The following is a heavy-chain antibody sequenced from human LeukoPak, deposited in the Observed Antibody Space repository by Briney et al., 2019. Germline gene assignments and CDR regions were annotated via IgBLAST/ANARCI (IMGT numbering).Heavy chain of an antibody. CDR2: MNPNSGNT. CDR3: ARGPEHGRTLFSYYYYMDV. V-gene: IGHV1-8*01. CDR1: GYTFTSYD. J-gene: IGHJ6*03. D-gene: IGHD1-26*01. Sequence: GASVKVSCKASGYTFTSYDINWVRQATGQGLEWMGWMNPNSGNTGYAQKFQGRVTMTRNTSISTAYMELSSLRSEDTAVYYCARGPEHGRTLFSYYYYMDVWGKGTTVTVSS.